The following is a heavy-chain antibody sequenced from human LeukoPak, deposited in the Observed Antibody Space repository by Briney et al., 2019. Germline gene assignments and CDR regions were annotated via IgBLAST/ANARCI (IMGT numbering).Heavy chain of an antibody. Sequence: SETLSLTCAVYGGSFSGYYWSWIRQPPGKGLEWIGEINHSGSTNYNPSLKSRVTISVDTSKNQFSLKLSSVTAADTAVYYCARGPIRGVIGYWGQGTLVTVSS. D-gene: IGHD3-10*01. CDR1: GGSFSGYY. CDR3: ARGPIRGVIGY. V-gene: IGHV4-34*01. CDR2: INHSGST. J-gene: IGHJ4*02.